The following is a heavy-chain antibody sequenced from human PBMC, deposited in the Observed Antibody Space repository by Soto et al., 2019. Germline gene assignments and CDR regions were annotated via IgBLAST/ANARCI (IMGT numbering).Heavy chain of an antibody. CDR3: ARGLYYDYIWGSYRYKYYFDY. CDR1: GGSISSYY. Sequence: PSETLSLTCTVSGGSISSYYWSWIRQPPGKGLEWIGYIYYSGSTNYNPSLKSRVTISVDTSKNQFSLKLSSVTAADTAVYYCARGLYYDYIWGSYRYKYYFDYWGQGTLVTVSS. CDR2: IYYSGST. J-gene: IGHJ4*02. D-gene: IGHD3-16*02. V-gene: IGHV4-59*01.